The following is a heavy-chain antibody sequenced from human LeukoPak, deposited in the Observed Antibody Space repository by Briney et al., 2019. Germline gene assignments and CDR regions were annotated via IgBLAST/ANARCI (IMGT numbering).Heavy chain of an antibody. CDR3: TTDPTRIVVVPAAMDNWFDP. J-gene: IGHJ5*02. D-gene: IGHD2-2*01. V-gene: IGHV3-7*01. CDR1: GFTFSTYW. Sequence: TGGSLRLSCAASGFTFSTYWMSWVRQAAGKGLEWVANIKQDGSEKYYADSVKGRFTISRDNAKNSLYLQMNSLRAEDTAVYYCTTDPTRIVVVPAAMDNWFDPWGQGTLVTVSS. CDR2: IKQDGSEK.